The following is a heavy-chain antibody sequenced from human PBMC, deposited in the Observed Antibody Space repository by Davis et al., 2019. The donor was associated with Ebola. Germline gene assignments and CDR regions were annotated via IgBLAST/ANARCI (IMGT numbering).Heavy chain of an antibody. CDR1: GGSISSYY. D-gene: IGHD6-13*01. Sequence: PSETLSLTCTVSGGSISSYYWSWIRQPPGKGLEWIGYIYYSGSTNYNPSLKSRVTISVDTSKNQFSLKLSSVTAADTAVYYCARFGQQLVGYYYYGMDVWGQGTTVTVSS. CDR2: IYYSGST. J-gene: IGHJ6*02. V-gene: IGHV4-59*01. CDR3: ARFGQQLVGYYYYGMDV.